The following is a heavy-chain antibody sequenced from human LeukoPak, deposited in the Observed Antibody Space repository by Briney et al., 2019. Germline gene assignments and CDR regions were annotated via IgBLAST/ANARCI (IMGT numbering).Heavy chain of an antibody. J-gene: IGHJ4*02. CDR1: GGSISSGDYY. V-gene: IGHV4-30-4*08. CDR2: IYYSGST. Sequence: SETLSLTCTVSGGSISSGDYYWSWIRQPPGKGLEWIGYIYYSGSTYYNPSLKSRVTISVDTSKNQFSLKLSSVTAADTAVYYCARGAGDMIVEVIFDYWGQGILVTVSS. CDR3: ARGAGDMIVEVIFDY. D-gene: IGHD3-22*01.